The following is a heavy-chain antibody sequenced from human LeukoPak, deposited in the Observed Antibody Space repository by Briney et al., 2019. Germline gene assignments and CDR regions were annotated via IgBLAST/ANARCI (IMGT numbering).Heavy chain of an antibody. CDR1: GGSISSYY. Sequence: PSETLSLTCTVSGGSISSYYWSWIRQPPGKGLEWIGYIYYSGSTNYNPSLKSRVTISVDTSKNQFSLKLSSVTAADTAVYYCARADYGGYYYFDYWGQGTLVTVSS. V-gene: IGHV4-59*08. J-gene: IGHJ4*02. CDR3: ARADYGGYYYFDY. D-gene: IGHD4-23*01. CDR2: IYYSGST.